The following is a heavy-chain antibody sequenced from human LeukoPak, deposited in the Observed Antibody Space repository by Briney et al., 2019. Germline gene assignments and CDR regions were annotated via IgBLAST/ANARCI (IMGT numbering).Heavy chain of an antibody. CDR1: GGSLSGYY. V-gene: IGHV4-34*01. Sequence: PSETLSPTCAVYGGSLSGYYWSWIRQPPGKGLEWIGEINHSGSTNYNPSLKSRVTISVDTSKNQLSLKLSSMTGADTAVYYCARQWLVSPLFDYWGQGTLVTVSS. CDR2: INHSGST. CDR3: ARQWLVSPLFDY. D-gene: IGHD6-19*01. J-gene: IGHJ4*02.